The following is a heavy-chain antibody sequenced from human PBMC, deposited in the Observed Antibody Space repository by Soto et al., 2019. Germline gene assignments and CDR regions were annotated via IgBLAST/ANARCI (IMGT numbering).Heavy chain of an antibody. Sequence: GGSLRLSCAASGFTFSDYYMSWIRQAPGKGLKWVSYISSSGSTIYYADSVKGRFTISRDNAKNSLYLQMNSLRAEDTAVYYCARDAFSVVVVPAARTGDYGMDVWGQGTTVTVSS. V-gene: IGHV3-11*01. CDR1: GFTFSDYY. CDR2: ISSSGSTI. CDR3: ARDAFSVVVVPAARTGDYGMDV. J-gene: IGHJ6*02. D-gene: IGHD2-2*01.